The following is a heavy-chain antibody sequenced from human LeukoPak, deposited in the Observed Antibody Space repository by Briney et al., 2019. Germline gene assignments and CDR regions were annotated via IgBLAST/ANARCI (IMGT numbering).Heavy chain of an antibody. V-gene: IGHV4-59*02. CDR1: GASVSSSH. CDR3: EGYFEPFDH. D-gene: IGHD2/OR15-2a*01. CDR2: LSYTGKT. Sequence: PSETLSLTCVFSGASVSSSHWNWIRQLPGKGLEWIGCLSYTGKTDYNPSLTSRVTISLDTSKNQVSLKLRSVTAADTAVYCSEGYFEPFDHWGQGTLVTVSS. J-gene: IGHJ4*02.